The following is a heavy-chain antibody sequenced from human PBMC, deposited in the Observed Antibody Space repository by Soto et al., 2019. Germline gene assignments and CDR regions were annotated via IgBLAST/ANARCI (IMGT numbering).Heavy chain of an antibody. CDR2: FDPEDGET. D-gene: IGHD1-26*01. V-gene: IGHV1-24*01. J-gene: IGHJ4*02. Sequence: EASVKVSCRVSGYTLTELSMHWVRQAPGKGLEWMGGFDPEDGETIYAQKFQGRVTMTEDTSTDTAYMELSSLRSEDTAVYYCATVNQWELLYFDYWGQGTLVTVSS. CDR1: GYTLTELS. CDR3: ATVNQWELLYFDY.